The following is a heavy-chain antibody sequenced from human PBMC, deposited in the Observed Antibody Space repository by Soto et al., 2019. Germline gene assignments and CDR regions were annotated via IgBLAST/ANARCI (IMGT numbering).Heavy chain of an antibody. CDR1: GFTFSNAW. CDR2: IKSKTDGGTT. J-gene: IGHJ6*02. Sequence: GGSLRLSXAASGFTFSNAWMSWVRQAPGKGLEWVGRIKSKTDGGTTDYAAPVKGRFTISRADSKNTLYLQMNSLKTEDTAVYYCTTAASIAARPARGYGMDVWGQGTTVTVSS. CDR3: TTAASIAARPARGYGMDV. V-gene: IGHV3-15*01. D-gene: IGHD6-6*01.